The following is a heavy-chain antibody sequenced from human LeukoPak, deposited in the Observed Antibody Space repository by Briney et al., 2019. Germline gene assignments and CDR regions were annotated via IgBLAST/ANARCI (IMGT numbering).Heavy chain of an antibody. V-gene: IGHV4-34*01. CDR3: ARTLGWLPYYFDY. J-gene: IGHJ4*02. CDR2: INHSGST. CDR1: GGSFSGYY. Sequence: SETLSLTCAVYGGSFSGYYWSWIRQPPGKGLEWTGEINHSGSTNYNPSLKSRVTISVDTSKNQFSLKLSSVTAADTAVYYCARTLGWLPYYFDYWGQGTLVTVSS. D-gene: IGHD2-21*01.